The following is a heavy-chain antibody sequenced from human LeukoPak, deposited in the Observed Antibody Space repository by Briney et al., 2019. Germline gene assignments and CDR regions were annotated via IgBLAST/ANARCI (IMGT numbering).Heavy chain of an antibody. Sequence: GGSLRLSCAASGFTFSSYAMSWVRQAPGKGLEWVSAISGSGGSTYYADSVKGRFTISRDNSKNTLYLQMHSLRAEDTAVYYCAKDLRSGIVGAQGRFDYWGQGTLVTVSS. D-gene: IGHD1-26*01. CDR2: ISGSGGST. J-gene: IGHJ4*02. CDR3: AKDLRSGIVGAQGRFDY. CDR1: GFTFSSYA. V-gene: IGHV3-23*01.